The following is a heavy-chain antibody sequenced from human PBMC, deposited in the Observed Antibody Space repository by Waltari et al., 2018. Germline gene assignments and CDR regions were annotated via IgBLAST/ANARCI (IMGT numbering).Heavy chain of an antibody. CDR2: ISSSSSTI. D-gene: IGHD3-16*01. CDR1: GGSISSSSYY. V-gene: IGHV3-48*04. Sequence: LQLQESGPGLVKPSETLSLTCTVSGGSISSSSYYWGWVRQAPGKGLEWVSYISSSSSTIYYADSVKGRFTISRDNAKNSLYLQMNSLRAEDTAVYYCAREGYDYVWGSYSRNAFDIWGQGTMVTVSS. J-gene: IGHJ3*02. CDR3: AREGYDYVWGSYSRNAFDI.